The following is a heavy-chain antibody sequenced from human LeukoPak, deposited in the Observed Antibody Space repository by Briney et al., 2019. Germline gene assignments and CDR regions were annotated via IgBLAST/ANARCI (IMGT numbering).Heavy chain of an antibody. Sequence: GGSLRLSCAASGFTFSTYAMSWVRQAPGKGLQWVSLISGSGDGAHYADSVKGRFTISRDNSKNTVYLQMTNLRAEDTVVYYCAKGYIQLWWFDYWGQGTLVTVSS. CDR1: GFTFSTYA. D-gene: IGHD2-21*01. V-gene: IGHV3-23*01. J-gene: IGHJ4*02. CDR2: ISGSGDGA. CDR3: AKGYIQLWWFDY.